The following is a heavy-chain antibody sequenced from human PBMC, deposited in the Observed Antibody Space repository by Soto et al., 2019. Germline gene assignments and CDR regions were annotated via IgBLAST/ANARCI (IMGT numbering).Heavy chain of an antibody. CDR3: ANRRYGSGSYYLWFDP. V-gene: IGHV3-30*18. Sequence: GGSLSLSCAASGFTFSSYGMHWVRQAPGKGLEWVAVISYDGSNKYYADSVKGRFTISRDNSKNTLYLQMNSLRAEDTAVYYCANRRYGSGSYYLWFDPWGQGTLVTVSS. D-gene: IGHD3-10*01. CDR1: GFTFSSYG. J-gene: IGHJ5*02. CDR2: ISYDGSNK.